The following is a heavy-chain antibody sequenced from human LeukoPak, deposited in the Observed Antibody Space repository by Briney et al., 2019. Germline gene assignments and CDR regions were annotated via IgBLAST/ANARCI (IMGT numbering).Heavy chain of an antibody. Sequence: PGGSLRLSCAASGFSFSSYSMNWVRQAPGKGLEWVSSISSSSSYIYYADSVKGRFTISRDNAKNSLYLQMNSLRAEDTAVYYCARQVGGAAAYWGQGTLVTVSS. CDR2: ISSSSSYI. J-gene: IGHJ4*02. V-gene: IGHV3-21*01. CDR3: ARQVGGAAAY. CDR1: GFSFSSYS. D-gene: IGHD1-26*01.